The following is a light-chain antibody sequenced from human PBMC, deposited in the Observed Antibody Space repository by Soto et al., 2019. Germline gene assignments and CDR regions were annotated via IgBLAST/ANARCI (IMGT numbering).Light chain of an antibody. CDR2: SAS. J-gene: IGKJ4*01. Sequence: DIQLTQSPSVLSASVGDTVTITCPASQALGNYLAWYQQKPGKAPDLLIYSASTLQSGVPSRFSGSGSETEFSLTIRALQPEDFATYYCQQLSRYPLTFGGGTKVDI. V-gene: IGKV1-9*01. CDR3: QQLSRYPLT. CDR1: QALGNY.